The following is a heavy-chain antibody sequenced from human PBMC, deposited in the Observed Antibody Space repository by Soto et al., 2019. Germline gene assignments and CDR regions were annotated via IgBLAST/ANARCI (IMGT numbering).Heavy chain of an antibody. CDR2: ILHDGSNE. J-gene: IGHJ6*02. D-gene: IGHD4-4*01. CDR1: GFTFSNYG. V-gene: IGHV3-30*18. CDR3: ANSRDGYSFYYYYGMDV. Sequence: PGGSLRLSCAAPGFTFSNYGMHWVRQARGKGLEWVALILHDGSNEYYADSVKGRFTISRDNSKNTLYLQMNSLRGDDTAVYYCANSRDGYSFYYYYGMDVWGQGTTVTVSS.